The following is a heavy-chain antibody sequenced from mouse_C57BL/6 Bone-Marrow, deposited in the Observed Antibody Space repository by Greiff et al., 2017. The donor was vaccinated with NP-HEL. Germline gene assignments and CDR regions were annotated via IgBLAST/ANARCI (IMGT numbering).Heavy chain of an antibody. CDR3: TTNFYYYGSNYWYFDV. Sequence: VQLQQSGAELVRPGASVKLSCTASGFNIKADYMHWVKQRPEQGLEWIGWIDPENGDTEYASKFQGKATITADTSSNTAYLQLSSLTSEDTAVYYCTTNFYYYGSNYWYFDVWGTGTTVTVSS. J-gene: IGHJ1*03. CDR2: IDPENGDT. D-gene: IGHD1-1*01. V-gene: IGHV14-4*01. CDR1: GFNIKADY.